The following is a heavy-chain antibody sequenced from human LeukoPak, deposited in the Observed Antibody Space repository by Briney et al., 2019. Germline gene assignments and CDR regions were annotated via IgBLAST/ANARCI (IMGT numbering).Heavy chain of an antibody. CDR3: AKPTLLSGSYSAFDY. CDR1: GFTFSNYA. CDR2: LSGSGDSK. Sequence: HPGGALRLSCATSGFTFSNYAMSWVRQVPGKGLECVSTLSGSGDSKYYADSVKGRFTISRDSSKNTVSLQMNSLRVEDTAIYFCAKPTLLSGSYSAFDYWGQGALVTVSS. V-gene: IGHV3-23*01. D-gene: IGHD1-26*01. J-gene: IGHJ4*02.